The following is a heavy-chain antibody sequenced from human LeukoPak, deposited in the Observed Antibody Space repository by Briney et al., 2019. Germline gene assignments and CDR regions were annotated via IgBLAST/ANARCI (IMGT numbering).Heavy chain of an antibody. CDR3: ARGYCSGGSCYSVENWFDP. V-gene: IGHV1-2*06. Sequence: ASGKVSCKAAGYTFTGYYMFWVRQAPGQGLEWMGRINPNSGGTNYAQKFQGRVTMTRATSISTAYMELSRLRSDDTAVYYCARGYCSGGSCYSVENWFDPWGQGTLVTVSS. CDR2: INPNSGGT. CDR1: GYTFTGYY. J-gene: IGHJ5*02. D-gene: IGHD2-15*01.